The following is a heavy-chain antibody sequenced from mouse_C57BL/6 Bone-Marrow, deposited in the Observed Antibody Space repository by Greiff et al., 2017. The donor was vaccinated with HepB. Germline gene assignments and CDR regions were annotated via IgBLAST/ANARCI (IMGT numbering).Heavy chain of an antibody. J-gene: IGHJ2*01. Sequence: VQLQESGPELVKPGASVKISCKASGYTFTDYYINWVKQRPGQGLEWIGWIFPGSGSTYYNEKLKGKATLTVDKSSSTAYMLLSSLTSEDSAVYFCAREGIYYGNSYYFDYWGQGTTLTVSS. CDR2: IFPGSGST. V-gene: IGHV1-75*01. CDR1: GYTFTDYY. CDR3: AREGIYYGNSYYFDY. D-gene: IGHD2-1*01.